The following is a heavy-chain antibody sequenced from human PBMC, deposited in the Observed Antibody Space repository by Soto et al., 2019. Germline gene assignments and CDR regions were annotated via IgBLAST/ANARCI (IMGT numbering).Heavy chain of an antibody. J-gene: IGHJ4*02. Sequence: GASGKVSCKASGYTFTSYGISWVRQAPGQGLEWMGWISAYNGNTNYAQKLQGRVTMTTDTSTSTAYMELRSLRSDDTAAYYCARALTGYSSRNIDYWGQGTLVTVSS. CDR2: ISAYNGNT. CDR3: ARALTGYSSRNIDY. V-gene: IGHV1-18*01. CDR1: GYTFTSYG. D-gene: IGHD6-13*01.